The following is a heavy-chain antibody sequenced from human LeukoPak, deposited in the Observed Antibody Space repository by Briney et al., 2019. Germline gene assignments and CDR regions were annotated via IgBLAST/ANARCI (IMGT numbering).Heavy chain of an antibody. CDR2: IYYSGST. D-gene: IGHD2-2*01. J-gene: IGHJ6*03. V-gene: IGHV4-59*01. Sequence: PSETLSLTCTVSGGSITGYYWSWIRQPPGKGLEWIGYIYYSGSTNYTPSLKSRVTISVDTSKNQFSLKLTSVTAADTAVYYCARVPLRDCSSTSCLRYFYIDVWGKGTTVTVS. CDR3: ARVPLRDCSSTSCLRYFYIDV. CDR1: GGSITGYY.